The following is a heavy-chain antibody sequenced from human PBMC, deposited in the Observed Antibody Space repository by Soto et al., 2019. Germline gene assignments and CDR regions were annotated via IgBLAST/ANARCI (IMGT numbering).Heavy chain of an antibody. J-gene: IGHJ6*02. V-gene: IGHV4-59*01. CDR3: ARDLWGYCGTDCYPLDV. CDR2: MYNTGST. CDR1: GVSFSSNY. Sequence: PSETLSLTCVLSGVSFSSNYWSWIWQPPGKGLEWIGYMYNTGSTVYNPSFKSRVTISVDTSKNQFSLKLNSVTAADTAVYYCARDLWGYCGTDCYPLDVWGQGTTVT. D-gene: IGHD2-21*02.